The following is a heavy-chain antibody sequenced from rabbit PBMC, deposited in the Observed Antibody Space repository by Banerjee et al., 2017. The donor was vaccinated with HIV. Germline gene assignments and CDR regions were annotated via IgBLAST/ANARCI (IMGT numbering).Heavy chain of an antibody. CDR3: ARDVDSYVPFNL. CDR1: GFTLSSSYR. D-gene: IGHD6-1*01. Sequence: QSLEESGGDLVKPGASLTLTCTASGFTLSSSYRICWVRQAPGKGLEWIACIYAGSSGSTAYASWAKGRFTISKTSSTTVTLQLTSLTAADTATYFCARDVDSYVPFNLWGPGTLVTVS. CDR2: IYAGSSGST. J-gene: IGHJ4*01. V-gene: IGHV1S40*01.